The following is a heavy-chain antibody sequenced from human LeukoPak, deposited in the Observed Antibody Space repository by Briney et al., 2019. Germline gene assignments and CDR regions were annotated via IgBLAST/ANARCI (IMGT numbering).Heavy chain of an antibody. J-gene: IGHJ5*02. Sequence: TLSLTCTVSGGSISSGSYYWSWIRPPAGKGLEWIGRIYTSGSTNYNPSLKSRVTISVDTSKNQFSLKLSSVTAADTAVYYCARDHIVVVPAAIYNWFDPWGQGTLVTVSS. V-gene: IGHV4-61*02. CDR3: ARDHIVVVPAAIYNWFDP. D-gene: IGHD2-2*01. CDR2: IYTSGST. CDR1: GGSISSGSYY.